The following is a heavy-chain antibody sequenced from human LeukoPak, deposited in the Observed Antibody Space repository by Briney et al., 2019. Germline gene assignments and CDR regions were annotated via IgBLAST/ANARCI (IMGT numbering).Heavy chain of an antibody. V-gene: IGHV1-69*13. CDR1: GGTFSSYA. Sequence: SVKVSCKASGGTFSSYAISWVRQAPGQGLEWMGGIIPIFGTANYAQKFQGRVTITADESTSTAYMELSSLRSENTAVYYCARGLSTGQEEDYWGQGTLVTVSS. D-gene: IGHD2-2*01. CDR3: ARGLSTGQEEDY. J-gene: IGHJ4*02. CDR2: IIPIFGTA.